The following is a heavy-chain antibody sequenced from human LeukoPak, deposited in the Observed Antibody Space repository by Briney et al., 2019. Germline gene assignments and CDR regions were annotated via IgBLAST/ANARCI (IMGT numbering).Heavy chain of an antibody. CDR1: GGSFSGYY. V-gene: IGHV4-34*01. J-gene: IGHJ4*02. D-gene: IGHD3-22*01. Sequence: SETLSLTYAVYGGSFSGYYWSWIRQPPGKGLEWIGEINHSGSTNYNPSLKSRVTISVDTSKNQFSLKLSSVTAADTAVYYCARETYYYDSSGYYPHFDYWGQGTLVTVSS. CDR2: INHSGST. CDR3: ARETYYYDSSGYYPHFDY.